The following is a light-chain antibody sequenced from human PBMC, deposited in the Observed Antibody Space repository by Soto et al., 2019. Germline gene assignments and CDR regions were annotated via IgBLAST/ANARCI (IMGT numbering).Light chain of an antibody. V-gene: IGKV1-5*01. CDR2: DAS. J-gene: IGKJ1*01. Sequence: DIQMTQSPSTLSASVGDTVTITCRASQRVSGWLAWYQQKPGKAPRLLIYDASTLESGVPSRFSGSGSGTDVTLPLTRLLPDDFGTYYCQQYNSYSPTFGPGTKV. CDR3: QQYNSYSPT. CDR1: QRVSGW.